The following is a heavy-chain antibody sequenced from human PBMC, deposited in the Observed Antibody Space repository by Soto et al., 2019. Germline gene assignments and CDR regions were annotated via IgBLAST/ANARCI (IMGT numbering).Heavy chain of an antibody. CDR3: AREGGGYRFDY. V-gene: IGHV4-59*01. CDR1: GTSFGTYD. Sequence: PSETLSLTCAVSGTSFGTYDWSWIRQPPGKGLEWIGYIFYSGHLKYNPSLKSRLTISVDPPKNQISLRLTSVTAADTAVYYCAREGGGYRFDYWGQGALVTVSS. D-gene: IGHD1-26*01. CDR2: IFYSGHL. J-gene: IGHJ4*02.